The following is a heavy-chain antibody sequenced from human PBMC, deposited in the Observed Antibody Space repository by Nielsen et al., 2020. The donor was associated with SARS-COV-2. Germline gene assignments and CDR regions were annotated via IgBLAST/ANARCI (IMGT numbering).Heavy chain of an antibody. CDR2: ISYSGST. Sequence: RQAPGKGLEWIGSISYSGSTYYNPSLKSRVTISVDTSKNQFSLKLSSVTAADTAVYYCARHVRDVLVLSGYSYGSRFDPWGQGTLVTVSS. CDR3: ARHVRDVLVLSGYSYGSRFDP. V-gene: IGHV4-39*01. D-gene: IGHD5-18*01. J-gene: IGHJ5*02.